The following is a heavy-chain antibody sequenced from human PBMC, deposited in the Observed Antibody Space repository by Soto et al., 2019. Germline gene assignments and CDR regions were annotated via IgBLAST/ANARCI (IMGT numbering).Heavy chain of an antibody. Sequence: SQTLSITCAISGDSFSSNSAVWNWIRQSPSRGLEWLGRTYYRSKWYNDYAVSVKSRITINPDTSKNQFSLQLNSMTPEDTAVYYCARGFRGFDPWGQGTLVTSPQ. J-gene: IGHJ5*02. D-gene: IGHD3-10*01. CDR1: GDSFSSNSAV. CDR2: TYYRSKWYN. CDR3: ARGFRGFDP. V-gene: IGHV6-1*01.